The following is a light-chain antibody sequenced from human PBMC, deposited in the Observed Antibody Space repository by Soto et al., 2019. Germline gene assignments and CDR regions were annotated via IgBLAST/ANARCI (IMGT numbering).Light chain of an antibody. CDR3: QQYNDWSTAIT. CDR2: SAS. J-gene: IGKJ3*01. CDR1: QRIAIN. V-gene: IGKV3-15*01. Sequence: EIVMTQAPATLSVAPGESATLSCRASQRIAINLSWYQHKPGQAPRLLMSSASTRATGVPARFSGSASGTELTLTISGRQSEDFAVYYLQQYNDWSTAITFGPGTQVDLK.